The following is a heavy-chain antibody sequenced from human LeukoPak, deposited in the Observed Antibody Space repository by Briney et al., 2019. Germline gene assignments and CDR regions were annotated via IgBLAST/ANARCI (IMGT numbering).Heavy chain of an antibody. CDR3: ARHEYSGSYYGLSWFDP. CDR1: GRPNSSRGYF. D-gene: IGHD1-26*01. J-gene: IGHJ5*02. CDR2: ICYSGST. Sequence: PSDTVSLTCTVSGRPNSSRGYFCGSIRQPPAKGLEWIACICYSGSTYYNPPRTSRVTISVDTSKNQLSLKLSSLTAADTAVYYCARHEYSGSYYGLSWFDPWGQGTLVTVSS. V-gene: IGHV4-39*01.